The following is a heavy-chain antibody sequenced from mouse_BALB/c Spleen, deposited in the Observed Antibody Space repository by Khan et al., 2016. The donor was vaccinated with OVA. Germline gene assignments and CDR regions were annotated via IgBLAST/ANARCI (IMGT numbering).Heavy chain of an antibody. CDR3: ARKDYYDYDPFPY. D-gene: IGHD2-4*01. CDR2: INYSGNT. Sequence: EVQLQESGPGLVKPSQSLSLTCTVTGYSITSEYAWNWIRQFPGNKLEWMGYINYSGNTRFKPSLKSRTSITRDTYKNQFFLQLNSVTTEDTATYYCARKDYYDYDPFPYWGQGTLVTVSA. CDR1: GYSITSEYA. V-gene: IGHV3-2*02. J-gene: IGHJ3*01.